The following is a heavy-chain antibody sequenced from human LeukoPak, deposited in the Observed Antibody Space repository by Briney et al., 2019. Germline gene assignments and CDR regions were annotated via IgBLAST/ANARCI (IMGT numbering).Heavy chain of an antibody. Sequence: GASVKVSCKASGYTFTSYAISWVRQAPGQGLEWMGGIIPIFGTANYAQKFQGRVTITADKSTSTAYMELSSLRSEDTAVYYCARSMTTVTTYNWFDPWGQGTLVTVSS. CDR1: GYTFTSYA. D-gene: IGHD4-17*01. V-gene: IGHV1-69*06. CDR3: ARSMTTVTTYNWFDP. J-gene: IGHJ5*01. CDR2: IIPIFGTA.